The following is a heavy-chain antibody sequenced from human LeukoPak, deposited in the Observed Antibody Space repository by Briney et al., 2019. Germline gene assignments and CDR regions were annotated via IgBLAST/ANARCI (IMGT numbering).Heavy chain of an antibody. CDR1: GGSISSGSYY. J-gene: IGHJ3*02. Sequence: SETLSLTCTVSGGSISSGSYYWSWIRQPDGKGLEWIGRIYTSGSTNYNPSLKSRVTISVDTSKNQFTLKLSSVTAADTAVYYCARTWIVVVMGAFDIWRQGTMVTVSS. D-gene: IGHD3-22*01. CDR3: ARTWIVVVMGAFDI. V-gene: IGHV4-61*02. CDR2: IYTSGST.